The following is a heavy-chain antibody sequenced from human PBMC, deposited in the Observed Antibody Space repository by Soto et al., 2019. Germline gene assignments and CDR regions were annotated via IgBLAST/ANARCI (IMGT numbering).Heavy chain of an antibody. D-gene: IGHD1-26*01. CDR3: ARRGAHDAFDI. V-gene: IGHV4-34*01. CDR2: INHSGST. CDR1: GGSFSGYY. J-gene: IGHJ3*02. Sequence: SETLSLTCAVYGGSFSGYYWSWIRQPPGKGLEWIGEINHSGSTNYNPSLKSRVTISVDTSKNQFSLKLSSVTAADTAVYYCARRGAHDAFDIWGQGTMVTVSS.